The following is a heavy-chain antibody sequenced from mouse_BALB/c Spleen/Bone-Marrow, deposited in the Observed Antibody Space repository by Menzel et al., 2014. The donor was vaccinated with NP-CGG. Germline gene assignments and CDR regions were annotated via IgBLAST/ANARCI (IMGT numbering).Heavy chain of an antibody. D-gene: IGHD2-14*01. CDR1: GYTFTDYA. Sequence: QVQLKDSGAELVRPGVSVKIFCKGSGYTFTDYAVHWVKQSHTKSLEWIGLISSYYGDATYNQKFKGKATMTVDKSSSTAFLELARLTSEDSAIYYCARSGKVRNAMDYWGQGTSVTVSS. V-gene: IGHV1-67*01. CDR2: ISSYYGDA. J-gene: IGHJ4*01. CDR3: ARSGKVRNAMDY.